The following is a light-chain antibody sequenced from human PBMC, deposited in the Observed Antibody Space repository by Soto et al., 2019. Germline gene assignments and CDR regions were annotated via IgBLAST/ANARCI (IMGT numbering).Light chain of an antibody. V-gene: IGLV1-51*01. CDR1: GSNIGSNS. CDR3: GTWESYLSVGV. Sequence: QSVLTQPPSVSAAPGQTVTISCCGGGSNIGSNSVSWYQQVPGTAPKLLLYDNDKRPSGIPDRFSGSKSGTSATLGITGLQTADEADYYCGTWESYLSVGVFGGGTKLTVL. J-gene: IGLJ2*01. CDR2: DND.